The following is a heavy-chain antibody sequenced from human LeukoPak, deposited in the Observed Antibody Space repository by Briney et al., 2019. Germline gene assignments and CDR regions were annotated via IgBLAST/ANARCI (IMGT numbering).Heavy chain of an antibody. D-gene: IGHD5-18*01. Sequence: GGSLRLSCAASGFTFSKYWLSWVRQAPGKGLEWVANIKKDGSEKYYVDSVKGRFTISRDNAKNSLYLQMNSLRAEDTAVYYCARDVDVAMHDYWGQGTLVTVSS. CDR3: ARDVDVAMHDY. CDR2: IKKDGSEK. V-gene: IGHV3-7*01. CDR1: GFTFSKYW. J-gene: IGHJ4*02.